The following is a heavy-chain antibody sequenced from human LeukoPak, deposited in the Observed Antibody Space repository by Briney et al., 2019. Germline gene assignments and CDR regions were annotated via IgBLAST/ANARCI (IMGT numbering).Heavy chain of an antibody. CDR1: GFTFDNYG. J-gene: IGHJ5*02. D-gene: IGHD3-3*01. Sequence: RPGGSLRLSCAASGFTFDNYGMNWVRHAPGRGVEEGDGVIWNGVTTNYAVSVKGRFRLSRDNAKNALYLQMNSLRAEDTALYCCARSGSGVRMGWLDNWFNPWGQGTLVTVSS. V-gene: IGHV3-20*04. CDR3: ARSGSGVRMGWLDNWFNP. CDR2: VIWNGVTT.